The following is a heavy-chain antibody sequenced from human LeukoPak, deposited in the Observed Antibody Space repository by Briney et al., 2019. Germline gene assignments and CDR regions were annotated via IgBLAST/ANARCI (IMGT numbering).Heavy chain of an antibody. CDR3: ARVIDYDSSGYYLGY. CDR1: GGSFSGYY. V-gene: IGHV4-34*01. CDR2: INDSGIA. D-gene: IGHD3-22*01. J-gene: IGHJ4*02. Sequence: PSETLSLTCAVYGGSFSGYYWSWIRQPPGRGLEWIGEINDSGIANCNPSLESRVSISVDTSKNQFSLKLSSVTAADTAVYYCARVIDYDSSGYYLGYWGRGTRVTVSS.